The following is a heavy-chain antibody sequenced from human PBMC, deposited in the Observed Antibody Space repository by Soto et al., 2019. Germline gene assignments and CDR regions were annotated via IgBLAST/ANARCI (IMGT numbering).Heavy chain of an antibody. V-gene: IGHV1-69*01. D-gene: IGHD2-2*01. CDR2: IIPIFGTA. J-gene: IGHJ6*02. Sequence: QVQLVQSGAEVKKPGSSVKVSCKASGGTFSSYAISWVRQATGQGLEWMGGIIPIFGTANYAQKFQGRVTITADESTSTAYMELSSLRSEDTAVYYCARDLGIVPAASPYYYYGMDVWGQGTTVTVSS. CDR1: GGTFSSYA. CDR3: ARDLGIVPAASPYYYYGMDV.